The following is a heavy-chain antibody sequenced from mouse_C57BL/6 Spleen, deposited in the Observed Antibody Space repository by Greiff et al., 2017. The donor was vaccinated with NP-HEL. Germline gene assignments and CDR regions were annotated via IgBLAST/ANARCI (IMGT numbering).Heavy chain of an antibody. D-gene: IGHD1-1*01. V-gene: IGHV1-64*01. CDR1: GYTFTSYW. CDR2: IHPNSGST. CDR3: ARGGYGTTVVPYAMDY. Sequence: QVQLQQPGAELVKPGASVKLSCKASGYTFTSYWMHWVKQRPGQGLEWIGMIHPNSGSTNYNEKFKSKATLTVDKSSSTAYMQLSSLTSEDSAVYYCARGGYGTTVVPYAMDYWGQGTSVTVSS. J-gene: IGHJ4*01.